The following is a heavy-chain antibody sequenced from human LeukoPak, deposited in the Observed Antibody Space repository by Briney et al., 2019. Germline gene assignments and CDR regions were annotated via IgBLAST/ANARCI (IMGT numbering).Heavy chain of an antibody. Sequence: SETLSLTCTVSGGSVTNSHYYWGWIRQPPGKGLEWIGSVYYSGSTSYNPSLKSRVTISVDTSKNQFSLKLNSVTAADTAVYYCASFRVGATEWHFDYWGQRTMVADSS. CDR3: ASFRVGATEWHFDY. D-gene: IGHD1-26*01. CDR2: VYYSGST. CDR1: GGSVTNSHYY. J-gene: IGHJ4*02. V-gene: IGHV4-39*01.